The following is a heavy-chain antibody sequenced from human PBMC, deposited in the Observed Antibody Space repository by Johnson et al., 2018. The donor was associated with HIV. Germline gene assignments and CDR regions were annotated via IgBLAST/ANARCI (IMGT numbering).Heavy chain of an antibody. J-gene: IGHJ3*01. CDR1: GVTFSTYA. CDR2: MSYDGSDK. D-gene: IGHD1-26*01. V-gene: IGHV3-30*04. CDR3: AKPLVGATRDDAFDV. Sequence: QVQLVESGGGGVQPGRSLRLSCVVSGVTFSTYAMHWVRQAPGKGLEWVAVMSYDGSDKDNADSVRGRFTISRDNSKNTLYLQMNSLRIEDTAVYYCAKPLVGATRDDAFDVWGQGTMVTVSS.